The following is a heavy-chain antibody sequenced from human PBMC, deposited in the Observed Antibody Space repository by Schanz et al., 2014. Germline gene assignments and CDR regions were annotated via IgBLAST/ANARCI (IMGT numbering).Heavy chain of an antibody. CDR3: ARSGSSNWYFFDY. CDR2: INAGTGNT. D-gene: IGHD6-13*01. V-gene: IGHV1-3*01. Sequence: QVQLVQSGPEVKKPGSSVKVSCQAFGDTFSKYNIMWVRQVPGQGLEWLGWINAGTGNTEYSQKFQGRVTITRDTLASTAYMEVSSLRSEDTAVYYCARSGSSNWYFFDYWGQGTLVTDSS. J-gene: IGHJ4*02. CDR1: GDTFSKYN.